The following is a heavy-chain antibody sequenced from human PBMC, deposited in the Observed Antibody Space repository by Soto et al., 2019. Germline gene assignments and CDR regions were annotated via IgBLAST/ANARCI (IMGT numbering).Heavy chain of an antibody. D-gene: IGHD6-19*01. Sequence: QITLKESGPTVVKPTQTLTLTCSLSGFSLNTGGVGVGWFRKPPEKALEWLAVIYWDDDKSWNPSLRDRLTINRDASDDQVVLTVTNMDPVDTGTYYCARRRGGFGGGWTTPYFDYWGQGTLVTVSS. CDR3: ARRRGGFGGGWTTPYFDY. J-gene: IGHJ4*02. CDR1: GFSLNTGGVG. CDR2: IYWDDDK. V-gene: IGHV2-5*02.